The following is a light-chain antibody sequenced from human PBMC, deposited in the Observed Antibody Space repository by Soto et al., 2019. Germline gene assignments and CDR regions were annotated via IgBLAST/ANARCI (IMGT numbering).Light chain of an antibody. CDR2: GAS. Sequence: EIVLTQSAGILSLSPGERATLSCRASQSVSSSYFAWYQQKPGQAPRLLIYGASSRATGIPDRFSGSGSGIDFTLTIARLEPEDFAVYYCQQYGDSPLYTFGQGTKLDIK. V-gene: IGKV3-20*01. CDR1: QSVSSSY. CDR3: QQYGDSPLYT. J-gene: IGKJ2*01.